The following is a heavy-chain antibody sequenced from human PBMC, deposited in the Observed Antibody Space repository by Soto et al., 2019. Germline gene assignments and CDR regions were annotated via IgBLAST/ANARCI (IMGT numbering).Heavy chain of an antibody. CDR1: GGSISSYY. V-gene: IGHV4-59*08. CDR2: IYYSGST. CDR3: ARRGGSAADY. J-gene: IGHJ4*02. Sequence: QVQLQESGPGLVKPSETLSLTCTVSGGSISSYYWSWIRQPPGKGLEWIGYIYYSGSTNYNPSLKSRATISVDTSKNQFSLKLSSVTDADTAVYYWARRGGSAADYWGQGTLVTVSS. D-gene: IGHD2-15*01.